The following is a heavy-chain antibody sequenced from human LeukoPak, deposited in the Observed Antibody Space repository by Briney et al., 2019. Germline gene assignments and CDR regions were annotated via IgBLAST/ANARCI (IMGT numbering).Heavy chain of an antibody. Sequence: GGSLRLSCAASGFTFSSYAMSWVRQAPGKGLEWVSGISGSGGSTYYADSVKGRFTISRDSSKNTLYLQMDSLRAEDTAVYYCAEGPMTTVTTGNFDYWGQGTLVTVSS. CDR3: AEGPMTTVTTGNFDY. D-gene: IGHD4-17*01. J-gene: IGHJ4*02. CDR1: GFTFSSYA. V-gene: IGHV3-23*01. CDR2: ISGSGGST.